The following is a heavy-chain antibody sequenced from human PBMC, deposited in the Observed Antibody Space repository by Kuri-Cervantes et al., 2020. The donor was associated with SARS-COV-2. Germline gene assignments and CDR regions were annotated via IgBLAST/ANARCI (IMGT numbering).Heavy chain of an antibody. CDR2: ISSSGSTR. V-gene: IGHV3-48*03. D-gene: IGHD3-16*02. J-gene: IGHJ4*02. CDR1: GFTFSSYE. CDR3: AKGGRRLGELSLYFDY. Sequence: GGSLRLSCAASGFTFSSYEMNWVRQAPGKGLEWVSYISSSGSTRYYADSVKGRFTISRDNAKNSLYLQMNSLRAEDTAVYYCAKGGRRLGELSLYFDYWGQGTLVTVSS.